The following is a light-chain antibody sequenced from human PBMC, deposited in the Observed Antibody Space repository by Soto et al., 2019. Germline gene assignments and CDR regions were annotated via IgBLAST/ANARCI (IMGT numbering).Light chain of an antibody. V-gene: IGKV3-11*01. J-gene: IGKJ1*01. CDR1: QPVSGF. CDR3: QQRSNWPPWT. Sequence: IGLTQSAATLSLFPGERATLSCRASQPVSGFLAWYQQKPGQAPRLLIYDASNRATGIPARFSGRGSGTDFTLSISSLEPEDSAVYYCQQRSNWPPWTFGQGTKVDI. CDR2: DAS.